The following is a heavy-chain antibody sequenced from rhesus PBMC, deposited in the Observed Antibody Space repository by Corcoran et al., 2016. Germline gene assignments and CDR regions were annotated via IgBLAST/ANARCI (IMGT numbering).Heavy chain of an antibody. CDR2: VCDRSM. J-gene: IGHJ5-1*01. D-gene: IGHD3-28*01. CDR1: GFTITPYW. V-gene: IGHV3-11*01. CDR3: TRTPWSPITRDVQGRFDV. Sequence: EVQLAESGGGLVQPGGSLRLSCEASGFTITPYWMSWVRQAREKGLEWLVDVCDRSMDFGDSGKGRLTVCRDIARNALYLQMNNLRADDTAVYYWTRTPWSPITRDVQGRFDVWGPGVLVTVSS.